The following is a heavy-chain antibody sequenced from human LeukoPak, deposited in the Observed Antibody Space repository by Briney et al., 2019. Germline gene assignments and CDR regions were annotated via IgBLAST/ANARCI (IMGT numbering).Heavy chain of an antibody. CDR2: IRWDSSTI. V-gene: IGHV3-9*01. CDR1: GFTFDDYA. Sequence: GGSLRLSCAASGFTFDDYAMHWVRQAPGKGLEWVSGIRWDSSTIGYADFVKGRFTISRDNAKNSLYLQMNSLRAEDTALYYCAKDQDSSGDDAFNTWGQGTMVSVSS. CDR3: AKDQDSSGDDAFNT. J-gene: IGHJ3*02. D-gene: IGHD3-22*01.